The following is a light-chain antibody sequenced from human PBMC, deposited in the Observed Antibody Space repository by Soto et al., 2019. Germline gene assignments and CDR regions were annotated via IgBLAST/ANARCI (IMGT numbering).Light chain of an antibody. J-gene: IGKJ1*01. Sequence: EIVMTQSPATLSVSPGERATLSCRASQNASNNLAWYQQKPGQAPRLLIYVASTRATGIPARFSGSGSGTEFTLTISSLQSEDFAVYYCQQYNKWPLTFGQGTKVEI. V-gene: IGKV3-15*01. CDR1: QNASNN. CDR3: QQYNKWPLT. CDR2: VAS.